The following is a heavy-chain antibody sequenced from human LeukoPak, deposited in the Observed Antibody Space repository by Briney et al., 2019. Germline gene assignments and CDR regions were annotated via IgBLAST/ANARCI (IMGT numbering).Heavy chain of an antibody. D-gene: IGHD3-22*01. CDR3: ARVGYYDSSGLDY. Sequence: PSETLSPTCTVSGGSISSYYWSWIRQPPGKGLEWIGYIYYSGSTNYNPSLKSRVTISVDTSKNQFSLKLSSVTAADTAVYYCARVGYYDSSGLDYWGQGTLVTVSS. CDR2: IYYSGST. V-gene: IGHV4-59*01. J-gene: IGHJ4*02. CDR1: GGSISSYY.